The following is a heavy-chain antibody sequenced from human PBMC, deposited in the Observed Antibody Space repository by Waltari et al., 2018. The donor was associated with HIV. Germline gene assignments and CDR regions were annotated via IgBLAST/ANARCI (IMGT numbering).Heavy chain of an antibody. CDR2: ISTTWTA. V-gene: IGHV4-61*02. D-gene: IGHD2-2*01. CDR3: ARESVVVLPAASYYYYFYGLDG. CDR1: GGSVNTESHY. Sequence: QVQLQESGPGLVRPSQTLSLTCRVLGGSVNTESHYWTWIRQPAGKGLEWIGRISTTWTANYHPSFKNRVIISMDTSKNQFSLKLSSVTVADTAVYYCARESVVVLPAASYYYYFYGLDGWGQGTTVTVSS. J-gene: IGHJ6*02.